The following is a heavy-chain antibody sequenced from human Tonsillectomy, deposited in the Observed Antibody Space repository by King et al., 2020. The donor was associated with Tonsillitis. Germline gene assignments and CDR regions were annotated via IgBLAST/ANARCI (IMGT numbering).Heavy chain of an antibody. CDR2: ISYDGSNK. V-gene: IGHV3-30*02. CDR1: GFTFRSYG. D-gene: IGHD4-17*01. Sequence: HVQLVESGGGVVQSGGSLRLSCAASGFTFRSYGMHWVRQAPGKGLEWVAYISYDGSNKYYADAVKGRFTISRDISKNTVYLQMSSLRVEDTAVYYCAKDRDYGDYEPLDHWGQGTLVTVS. J-gene: IGHJ4*02. CDR3: AKDRDYGDYEPLDH.